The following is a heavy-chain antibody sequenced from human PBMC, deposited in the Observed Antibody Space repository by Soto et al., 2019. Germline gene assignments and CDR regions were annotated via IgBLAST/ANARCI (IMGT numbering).Heavy chain of an antibody. V-gene: IGHV3-23*01. Sequence: EVHLLESGGGLVEPGGSLRLSCAASGFTFSSYAMSWVRQAPGKGLEWVSAISGSGDDTYYADSVRGRFTISRDNSKNTLYMQMNSLRVEDTAVYFCAKGYWGSAHPGPADHWGQGTLVTVSS. CDR3: AKGYWGSAHPGPADH. D-gene: IGHD3-10*01. CDR1: GFTFSSYA. CDR2: ISGSGDDT. J-gene: IGHJ4*02.